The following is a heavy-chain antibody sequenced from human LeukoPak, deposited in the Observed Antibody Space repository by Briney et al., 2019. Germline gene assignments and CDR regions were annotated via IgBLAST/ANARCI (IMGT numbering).Heavy chain of an antibody. D-gene: IGHD4-17*01. CDR2: ISGASSSI. Sequence: GGSLRLSCAASGFALSGYGMNWVRQAPGKGLEWVSYISGASSSIYYADSVRGRFTISRDNAKNSLYLQMNSLRDDDTAVYYCARKSSTVKNGNYFDYWGQGTLVTVSS. CDR1: GFALSGYG. CDR3: ARKSSTVKNGNYFDY. J-gene: IGHJ4*02. V-gene: IGHV3-48*02.